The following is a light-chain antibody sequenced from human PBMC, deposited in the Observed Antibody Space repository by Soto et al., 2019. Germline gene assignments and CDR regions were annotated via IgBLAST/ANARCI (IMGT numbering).Light chain of an antibody. Sequence: DIVMTQSPDPLAVSLGERATLNCKSSQSVLYSSNNKNYLAWYQQKPGQPPKLLIYWASTRESGVPDRFSGSGSGTDFTLAISSLQAEDVAVYYCQQYYSTPITFGQGARLEIK. CDR2: WAS. V-gene: IGKV4-1*01. CDR3: QQYYSTPIT. CDR1: QSVLYSSNNKNY. J-gene: IGKJ5*01.